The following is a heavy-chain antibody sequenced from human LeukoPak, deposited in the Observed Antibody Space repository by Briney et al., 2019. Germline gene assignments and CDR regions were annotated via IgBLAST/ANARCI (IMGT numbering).Heavy chain of an antibody. CDR2: IIPIFGTA. J-gene: IGHJ4*02. CDR1: GYTFTTYG. V-gene: IGHV1-69*05. Sequence: ASVKVSCKASGYTFTTYGINWVRQAPGQGLEWMGGIIPIFGTANYAQKFQGRVTMTRDTSTSTVYMELSSLRSEDTAVYYCAREASMIVVVIPYFDYWGQGTLVTVSS. CDR3: AREASMIVVVIPYFDY. D-gene: IGHD3-22*01.